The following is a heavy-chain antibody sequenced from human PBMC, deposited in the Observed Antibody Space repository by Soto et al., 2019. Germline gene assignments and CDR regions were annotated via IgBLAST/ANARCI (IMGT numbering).Heavy chain of an antibody. D-gene: IGHD2-21*02. CDR1: GFAFRSYN. J-gene: IGHJ4*02. CDR3: ASATVVTATFDF. Sequence: GGSLRLSCAASGFAFRSYNMNWVRQAPGKGLEWVASISSGSSNIYYADSVKGRFTISRDDAKNSLYLQMDSLRAEDSAVYYCASATVVTATFDFWGQGTLVTVSS. CDR2: ISSGSSNI. V-gene: IGHV3-21*01.